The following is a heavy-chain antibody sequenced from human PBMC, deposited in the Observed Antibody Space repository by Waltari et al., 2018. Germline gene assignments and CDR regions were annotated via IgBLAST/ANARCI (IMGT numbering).Heavy chain of an antibody. CDR3: ARLYYTADY. V-gene: IGHV3-23*01. CDR2: IRNSGDST. D-gene: IGHD3-22*01. J-gene: IGHJ4*02. CDR1: GFTFSSYA. Sequence: ELQLLESGGGLVQSGGSLRLSCPASGFTFSSYAMSWVRQAPGKGLEWVSGIRNSGDSTDYADSVQGRFTISRDNSKNTLYLYMNSLRAEDTAVYYCARLYYTADYWGQGTLVTVSS.